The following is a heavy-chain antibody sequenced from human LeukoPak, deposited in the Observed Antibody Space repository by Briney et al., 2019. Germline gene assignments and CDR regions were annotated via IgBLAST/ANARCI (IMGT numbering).Heavy chain of an antibody. V-gene: IGHV3-30*04. Sequence: GGSLRLSCAASGFTFSSYAMHWVRQAPGKGLEWVAVISYDGSNKYCADSVKGRFTISRDNSKNTLYLQMNSLRAEDTAVYYCARDRKQWLVSWFDPWGQGTLVTVSS. CDR3: ARDRKQWLVSWFDP. CDR2: ISYDGSNK. D-gene: IGHD6-19*01. CDR1: GFTFSSYA. J-gene: IGHJ5*02.